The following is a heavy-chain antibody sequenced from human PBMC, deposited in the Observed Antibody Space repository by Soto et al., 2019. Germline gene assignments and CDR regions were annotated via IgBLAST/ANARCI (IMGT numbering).Heavy chain of an antibody. CDR3: ARGARVARYYYYMDV. J-gene: IGHJ6*03. Sequence: EVQLVESGGGLVKPGGSLRLSCAASGFTFSSYSMNWVRQAPGKGREWVSSISSSSSYIYYADSVKGRFTISRDNAKNSLYLQMNSLRAEDTAVYYCARGARVARYYYYMDVWGKGTTVTVSS. V-gene: IGHV3-21*01. D-gene: IGHD5-12*01. CDR1: GFTFSSYS. CDR2: ISSSSSYI.